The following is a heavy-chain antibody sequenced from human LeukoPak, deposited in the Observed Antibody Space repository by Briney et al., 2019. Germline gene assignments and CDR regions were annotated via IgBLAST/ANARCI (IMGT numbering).Heavy chain of an antibody. CDR2: IKSKTDGGTT. Sequence: GGSLRLSCAASGFIFSNAWMNWVRQAPGKGLEWVGRIKSKTDGGTTDYAAPVKGRFTISRDDSKTTLYVYMNSLKTEDTAVYYRTTWSHYYGMDVWGQGTTVTVSS. CDR3: TTWSHYYGMDV. D-gene: IGHD2-15*01. V-gene: IGHV3-15*07. J-gene: IGHJ6*02. CDR1: GFIFSNAW.